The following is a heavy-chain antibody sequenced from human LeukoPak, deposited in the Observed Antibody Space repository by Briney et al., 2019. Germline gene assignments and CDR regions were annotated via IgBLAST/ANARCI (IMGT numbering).Heavy chain of an antibody. D-gene: IGHD3-22*01. V-gene: IGHV4-34*01. Sequence: TSETLSLTCAVYGGSFSGYYWGWTRQSPGKGLEWIGEINHSGSTHYNPSLKSRVIISVDTSKRRFFLKLNSVTAADTAVYYCARESNGGYYRFDFWGQGSPVTVSS. CDR2: INHSGST. J-gene: IGHJ4*02. CDR1: GGSFSGYY. CDR3: ARESNGGYYRFDF.